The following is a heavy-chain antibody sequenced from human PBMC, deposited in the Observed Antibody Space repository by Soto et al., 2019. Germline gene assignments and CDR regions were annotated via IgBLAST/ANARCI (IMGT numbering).Heavy chain of an antibody. J-gene: IGHJ4*02. V-gene: IGHV1-46*01. D-gene: IGHD2-2*01. CDR3: TRDPNLYCVGAGCYVY. CDR2: INVSGGST. CDR1: VYTFTTYH. Sequence: AALKVSCKSFVYTFTTYHIHCVRPAPGQGLEWMGVINVSGGSTSYTQKFQGRVTISRDNAANSLFLRMASLRAEDTATYYCTRDPNLYCVGAGCYVYWGQGTPVNVSA.